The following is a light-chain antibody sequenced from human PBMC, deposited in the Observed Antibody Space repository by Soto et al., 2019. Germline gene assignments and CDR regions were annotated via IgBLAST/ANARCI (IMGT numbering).Light chain of an antibody. V-gene: IGKV3-11*01. CDR3: QQRRA. Sequence: ENVLTQSPATLSLSPGERATLSCRARQSVSSYLAWYQQKPSQAPRLLIYGAFNRATGIPARFSGSGSGTDFTLTISSLEPEDFAVYYCQQRRAFGQGTKLEI. CDR1: QSVSSY. CDR2: GAF. J-gene: IGKJ2*01.